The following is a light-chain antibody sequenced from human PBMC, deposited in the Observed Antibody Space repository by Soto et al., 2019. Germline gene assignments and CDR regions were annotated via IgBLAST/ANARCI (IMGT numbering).Light chain of an antibody. CDR3: QVWDTSSTDHPLYV. V-gene: IGLV3-21*04. Sequence: SYELTQPPSVSVAPGHTATITCGGDNIESRSVHWYQQKPGQAPVLVIYCDSDRPSGIPERFSGSNSGNTATLTISRVEAGDEADYYCQVWDTSSTDHPLYVFGTGTKLTVL. CDR2: CDS. J-gene: IGLJ1*01. CDR1: NIESRS.